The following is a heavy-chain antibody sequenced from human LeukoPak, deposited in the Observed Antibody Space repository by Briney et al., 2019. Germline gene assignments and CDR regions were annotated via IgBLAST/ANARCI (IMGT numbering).Heavy chain of an antibody. CDR1: GYTFTTYY. CDR2: IDPSGGST. V-gene: IGHV1-46*01. CDR3: ARLSQQTFDI. J-gene: IGHJ3*02. Sequence: EASVKVSCKASGYTFTTYYMHWVRQAPGQGLEWMGIIDPSGGSTSYAQKFQGRVTMTRDTSTGTVYMELSSLRSDDTAVYYCARLSQQTFDIWGQGTLVTVSS.